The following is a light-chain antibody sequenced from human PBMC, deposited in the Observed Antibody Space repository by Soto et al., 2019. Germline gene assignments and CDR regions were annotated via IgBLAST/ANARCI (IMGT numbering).Light chain of an antibody. V-gene: IGLV1-40*01. Sequence: QSVLTQPPSVSGAPGQRVTISCTGSSSNIGAGYDVHWYQQLPGTAPKLLIYGNSNRPSGVPDLFSGSKSGTSASLAITGLQAEDEADYYCQSYDSSLSGWIFGTGTKLTVL. J-gene: IGLJ1*01. CDR2: GNS. CDR1: SSNIGAGYD. CDR3: QSYDSSLSGWI.